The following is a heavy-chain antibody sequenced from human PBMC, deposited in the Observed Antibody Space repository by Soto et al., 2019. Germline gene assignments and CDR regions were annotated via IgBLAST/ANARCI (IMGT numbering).Heavy chain of an antibody. V-gene: IGHV3-30-3*01. CDR2: ISFAGTND. J-gene: IGHJ5*02. CDR3: ARDMNWLDP. Sequence: QMQLVQSGGGVVQPGRSLRLSCAASGFTFDTYEMNWVRQAPGKGLEWVAMISFAGTNDYYADSVKGRFTISRDNSNNTLFLHMNSLRVEDTAVYYSARDMNWLDPWGQGSLVTVAS. CDR1: GFTFDTYE.